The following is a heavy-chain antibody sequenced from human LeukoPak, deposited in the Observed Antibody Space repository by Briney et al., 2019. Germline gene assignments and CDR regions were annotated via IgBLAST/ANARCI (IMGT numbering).Heavy chain of an antibody. D-gene: IGHD6-19*01. CDR2: MSASGGGT. CDR1: GFTSSTYA. V-gene: IGHV3-23*01. Sequence: GGSLRLSCAASGFTSSTYAMSWVRQAPGKGLERVSAMSASGGGTFYADSVKGRFTISRDTSKNTLYLQMNSLRAEDTAVYYCAKPSRSGSSDDAFDIWGQGTMVTVSS. J-gene: IGHJ3*02. CDR3: AKPSRSGSSDDAFDI.